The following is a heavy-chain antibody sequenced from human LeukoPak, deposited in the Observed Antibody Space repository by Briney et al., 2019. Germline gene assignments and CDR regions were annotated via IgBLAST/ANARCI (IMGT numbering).Heavy chain of an antibody. V-gene: IGHV3-30*03. CDR3: ATVWAYSSSS. CDR2: ISYDGSNK. Sequence: GRSLRLSCAASGFTFSSYGMHWVRQAPGKGLEWVAVISYDGSNKYYADSVKGRFTISRDNSKNTLYLQMNSLRAEDTAVYYCATVWAYSSSSWGQGTLVTVSS. D-gene: IGHD6-13*01. J-gene: IGHJ4*02. CDR1: GFTFSSYG.